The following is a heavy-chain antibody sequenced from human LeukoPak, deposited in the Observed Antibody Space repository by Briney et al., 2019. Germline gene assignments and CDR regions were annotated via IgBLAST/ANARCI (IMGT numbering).Heavy chain of an antibody. CDR3: AKDLDSSGWPDAFDI. D-gene: IGHD6-19*01. CDR2: ISYDGSNK. J-gene: IGHJ3*02. CDR1: GFTFSSYG. V-gene: IGHV3-30*18. Sequence: GRSLRLSCAASGFTFSSYGMHWVRRAPGKGLEWGAAISYDGSNKYYADSVKGRFTISRDNSKNTLYLQMNSLRAEDTAVYYCAKDLDSSGWPDAFDIWGQGTMVTVSS.